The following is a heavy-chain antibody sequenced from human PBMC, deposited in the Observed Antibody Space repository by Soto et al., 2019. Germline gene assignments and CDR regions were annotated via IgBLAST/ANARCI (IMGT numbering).Heavy chain of an antibody. CDR2: FDPEDGET. J-gene: IGHJ5*02. Sequence: ASVKVSCNVSGYTLTELSMHWVRQAPGKGLEWMGGFDPEDGETIYAQKFQGRVTMTEDTSTDTAYMELSSLRSEDTAVYYCATGSSGWYWFDPWGQGTLVTVSS. CDR3: ATGSSGWYWFDP. CDR1: GYTLTELS. V-gene: IGHV1-24*01. D-gene: IGHD6-19*01.